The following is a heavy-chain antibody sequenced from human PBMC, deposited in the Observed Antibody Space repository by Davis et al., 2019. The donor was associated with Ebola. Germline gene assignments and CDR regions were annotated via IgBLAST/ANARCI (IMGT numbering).Heavy chain of an antibody. V-gene: IGHV3-21*01. J-gene: IGHJ6*03. D-gene: IGHD4-11*01. CDR2: ISSSSSYI. Sequence: GESLKISCAASGFTFSSYSMNWVRQAPGKGLEWVSSISSSSSYIYYADSVKGRFTISRDNAKNSLYLQMNSLRAEDTAVYYCARVGLDYSKSPDYYYYMDVWGKGTTVTVSS. CDR3: ARVGLDYSKSPDYYYYMDV. CDR1: GFTFSSYS.